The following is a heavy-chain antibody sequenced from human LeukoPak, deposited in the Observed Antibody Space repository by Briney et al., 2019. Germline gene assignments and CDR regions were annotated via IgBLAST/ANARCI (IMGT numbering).Heavy chain of an antibody. CDR1: GGSFSGYH. V-gene: IGHV4-34*01. CDR3: ARYSNYYSQTFDY. Sequence: SETLSLTCAVYGGSFSGYHWSWIRQPPGKGLEWIGEINHSGSTKYNPSLKSRVTISVDTSKNQFSLKLSSVTAADTAVYYCARYSNYYSQTFDYWGQGTLVTVSS. CDR2: INHSGST. D-gene: IGHD4-11*01. J-gene: IGHJ4*02.